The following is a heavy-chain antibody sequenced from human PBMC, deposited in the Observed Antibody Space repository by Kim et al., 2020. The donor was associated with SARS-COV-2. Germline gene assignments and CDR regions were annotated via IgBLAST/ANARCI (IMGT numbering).Heavy chain of an antibody. CDR1: GYTFTSYY. V-gene: IGHV1-46*01. Sequence: ASVKVSCKASGYTFTSYYMHWVRQAPGQGLEWMGIINPSGGSTSYAQKFQGRVTMTRDTSTRTVYMELSRLRSEDTAVYYCARDGGVSVGATTDFDYWGQGTLVTVSS. D-gene: IGHD1-26*01. CDR3: ARDGGVSVGATTDFDY. CDR2: INPSGGST. J-gene: IGHJ4*02.